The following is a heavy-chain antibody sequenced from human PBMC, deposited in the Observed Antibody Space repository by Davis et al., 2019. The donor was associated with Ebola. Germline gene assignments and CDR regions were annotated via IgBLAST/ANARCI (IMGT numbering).Heavy chain of an antibody. J-gene: IGHJ4*02. D-gene: IGHD4-23*01. Sequence: SETLSLTCTVSGGSISSSSYYWGWIRQHPGKGLEWIGYIYYSGSTYYNPSLKSRATISVDTSKNQFSLKLSSVTAADTAVYYCARVTSTVVTAWFDYWGQGTLVTVSS. CDR3: ARVTSTVVTAWFDY. CDR2: IYYSGST. CDR1: GGSISSSSYY. V-gene: IGHV4-31*03.